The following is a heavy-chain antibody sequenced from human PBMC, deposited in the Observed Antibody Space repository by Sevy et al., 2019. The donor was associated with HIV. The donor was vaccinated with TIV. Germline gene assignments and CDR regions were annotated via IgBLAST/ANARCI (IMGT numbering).Heavy chain of an antibody. J-gene: IGHJ6*02. CDR3: ARGGYYDFWSGYNYYYYGMDV. CDR1: GYTFTSYD. V-gene: IGHV1-8*01. D-gene: IGHD3-3*01. CDR2: MNPNSGNT. Sequence: ASVKVSCKASGYTFTSYDINWVRQATGQGLEWMGWMNPNSGNTGYAQKFQGRVTMTRNTSISTAYMELSSLRSEDTAVYYCARGGYYDFWSGYNYYYYGMDVWGQGTTVTVSS.